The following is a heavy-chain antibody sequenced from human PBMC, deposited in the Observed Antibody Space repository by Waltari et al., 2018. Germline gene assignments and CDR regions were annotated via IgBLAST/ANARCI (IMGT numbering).Heavy chain of an antibody. Sequence: QVQLVQSGAEVKKPGSSVKVSCKASGGTFRSYAISWVRQPPGQGLEWMGGIIPIFGTANYAQKFQGRVTITADESTSTAYMELSSLRSEDTAVYYCARAYLAVAGTGARFDPWGQGTLVTVSS. V-gene: IGHV1-69*01. CDR3: ARAYLAVAGTGARFDP. J-gene: IGHJ5*02. CDR1: GGTFRSYA. CDR2: IIPIFGTA. D-gene: IGHD6-19*01.